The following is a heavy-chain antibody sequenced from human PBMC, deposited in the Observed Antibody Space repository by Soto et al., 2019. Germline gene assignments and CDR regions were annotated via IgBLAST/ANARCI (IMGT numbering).Heavy chain of an antibody. CDR2: ISSSSSTI. CDR3: ARVDIPHSSSWYPGLHNWFDP. Sequence: GGSLRLSCAASGFTFSSYSMNWVRQAPGKGLEWVSYISSSSSTIYYADSVKGRFTNSRDNAKNSLYLQMNSLRDEDTAVYYCARVDIPHSSSWYPGLHNWFDPWGQGTLVTVSS. CDR1: GFTFSSYS. D-gene: IGHD6-13*01. V-gene: IGHV3-48*02. J-gene: IGHJ5*02.